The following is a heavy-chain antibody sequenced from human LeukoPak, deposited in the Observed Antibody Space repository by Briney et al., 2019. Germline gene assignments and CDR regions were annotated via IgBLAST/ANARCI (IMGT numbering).Heavy chain of an antibody. J-gene: IGHJ5*02. V-gene: IGHV4-4*07. Sequence: PSETLSLTCTVSGGSISSYYWSWIRQPAGKGLEWIGRIYTSGSTNYNPSLKSRVTMSVDTSKNQFSLKLSSVTAADTAVYYCARSITMVRGVWCFDPWGQGTLVNVSS. CDR1: GGSISSYY. CDR2: IYTSGST. D-gene: IGHD3-10*01. CDR3: ARSITMVRGVWCFDP.